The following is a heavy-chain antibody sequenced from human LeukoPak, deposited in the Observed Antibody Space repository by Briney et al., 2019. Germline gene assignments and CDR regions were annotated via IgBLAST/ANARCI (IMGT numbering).Heavy chain of an antibody. D-gene: IGHD3-16*02. CDR2: ISAYNGNT. J-gene: IGHJ4*02. CDR1: GYTFTSYG. CDR3: ASPIMITFGGVIAFDY. V-gene: IGHV1-18*01. Sequence: ASVKVSCKASGYTFTSYGISWVRQAPGQGLEWMGWISAYNGNTNYAQKLQGRVTKTTDTSTSTAYMELRSLRSDDTAVYYCASPIMITFGGVIAFDYWGQGTLVTVSS.